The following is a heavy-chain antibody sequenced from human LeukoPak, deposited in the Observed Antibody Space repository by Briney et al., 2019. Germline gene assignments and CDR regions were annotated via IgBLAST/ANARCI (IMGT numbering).Heavy chain of an antibody. CDR2: TYYMSKWYN. CDR1: GDSVSSNRAT. J-gene: IGHJ3*02. CDR3: ARSTYYDILTGSLGAFDI. D-gene: IGHD3-9*01. V-gene: IGHV6-1*01. Sequence: QTLSLTCAISGDSVSSNRATWNWIRQSPSRGLEWLGRTYYMSKWYNDYAVSVKSRITINPDTSKNQFSLQLNSVTPEDTAVYFCARSTYYDILTGSLGAFDIWGQGTMVTVSS.